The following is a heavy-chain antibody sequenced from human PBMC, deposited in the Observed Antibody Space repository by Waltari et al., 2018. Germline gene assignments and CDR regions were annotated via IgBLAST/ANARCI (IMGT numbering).Heavy chain of an antibody. J-gene: IGHJ5*02. V-gene: IGHV4-38-2*01. CDR2: IYHSGNT. CDR3: ARVSGWFYVFDP. CDR1: GYSISSGYY. D-gene: IGHD6-19*01. Sequence: QVQLQESGPGLVKPSETLSLTCAVSGYSISSGYYWGWIRQPPGKGLEWIGSIYHSGNTYYNVSLTSRVTISVDTSKNQFSLKLSSVTAADTAVYYCARVSGWFYVFDPWGQGTLVTVSS.